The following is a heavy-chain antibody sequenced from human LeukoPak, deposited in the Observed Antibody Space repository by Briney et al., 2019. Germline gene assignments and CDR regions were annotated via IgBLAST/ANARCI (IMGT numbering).Heavy chain of an antibody. V-gene: IGHV4-31*03. Sequence: SETLSLTCTVSGGSISSGGYYRSWIRQYPGKGLEWLGYIYYSGSTYYNPSLKSRLTMSLDASENQFSLKLSSVTAADTAVYYCARVKVVTTSQYFDLWGRGTLVTVSS. CDR3: ARVKVVTTSQYFDL. J-gene: IGHJ2*01. D-gene: IGHD2-21*02. CDR1: GGSISSGGYY. CDR2: IYYSGST.